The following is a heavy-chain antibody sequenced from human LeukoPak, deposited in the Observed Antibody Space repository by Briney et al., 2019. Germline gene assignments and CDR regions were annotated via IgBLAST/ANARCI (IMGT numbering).Heavy chain of an antibody. CDR3: ARVWGGSYPNFDY. V-gene: IGHV3-48*01. J-gene: IGHJ4*02. Sequence: GGSQRLSCVGSGFTFSSYSMAWVRQAPGKGLEWIAYISGSSSTISYADSVKGRFTISRDNAKNSLYLRMNSLRVDDTAVYYCARVWGGSYPNFDYWGQGTLVTVSS. D-gene: IGHD1-26*01. CDR1: GFTFSSYS. CDR2: ISGSSSTI.